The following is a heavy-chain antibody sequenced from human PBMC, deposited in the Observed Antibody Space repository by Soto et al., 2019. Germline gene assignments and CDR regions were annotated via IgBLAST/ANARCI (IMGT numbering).Heavy chain of an antibody. CDR3: AKDDRIVVVTNDAFDI. Sequence: EVQLLESGGGLVQPGGSLRLSCAASGFTFSSYAMSWVRQAPGKGLEWVSAISGSGGSTYYADSVKGRFTISRDNSKNTLYLQMNSLRAEDTAVYYCAKDDRIVVVTNDAFDIWGQGTMVTVSS. CDR1: GFTFSSYA. J-gene: IGHJ3*02. V-gene: IGHV3-23*01. D-gene: IGHD3-22*01. CDR2: ISGSGGST.